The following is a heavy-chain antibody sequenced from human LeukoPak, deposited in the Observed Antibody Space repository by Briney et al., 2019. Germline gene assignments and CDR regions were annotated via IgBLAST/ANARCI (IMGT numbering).Heavy chain of an antibody. CDR3: ARAYYYGTIYYYYYMDV. CDR2: INHSGST. J-gene: IGHJ6*03. D-gene: IGHD3-10*01. CDR1: GGSFSGYY. V-gene: IGHV4-34*01. Sequence: SETLSLTCAVYGGSFSGYYWSWIRQPPGKGLEWIGEINHSGSTNYNPSLKSRVTISVDTSKNQFSPKLSSVTAADTAVYFCARAYYYGTIYYYYYMDVWGKGTTVTISS.